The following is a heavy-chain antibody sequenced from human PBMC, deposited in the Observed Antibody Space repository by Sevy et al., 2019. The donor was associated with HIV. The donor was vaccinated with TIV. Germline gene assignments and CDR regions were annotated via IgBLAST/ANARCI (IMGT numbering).Heavy chain of an antibody. CDR1: GFTVSSNY. D-gene: IGHD6-13*01. Sequence: GGSLRLSCAASGFTVSSNYMSWVRQAPGKGLEWVSVIYSGGSTYYADSVKGRFTISRDNSKNTLYLQMNSLRAEDTAVYYCESPGYSSSWYHTYYYYGMDVWGQGTTVTVSS. V-gene: IGHV3-53*01. CDR3: ESPGYSSSWYHTYYYYGMDV. J-gene: IGHJ6*02. CDR2: IYSGGST.